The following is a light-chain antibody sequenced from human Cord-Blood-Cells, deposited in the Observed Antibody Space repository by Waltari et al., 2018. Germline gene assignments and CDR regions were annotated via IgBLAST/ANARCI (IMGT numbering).Light chain of an antibody. CDR1: QDISNY. CDR2: DAS. CDR3: QQYDNLPYT. V-gene: IGKV1-33*01. Sequence: DIQMTQSPSSLSASSVHRVTITCHSSQDISNYLNCYQPTPGTDPKLLIYDASNLETGVPSRFSGSGSGTDFTFTISSLQPEDIATYYCQQYDNLPYTFGQGTKLEIK. J-gene: IGKJ2*01.